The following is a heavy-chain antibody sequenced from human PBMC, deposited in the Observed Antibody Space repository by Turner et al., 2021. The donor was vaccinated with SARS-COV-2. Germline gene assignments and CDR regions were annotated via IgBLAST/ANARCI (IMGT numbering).Heavy chain of an antibody. D-gene: IGHD3-9*01. CDR3: AKLGVTESLLIIDAFDR. Sequence: QVQAVQSGAEVKQPGASVKVSCKVSENTLTKSAIHWVRQSPGKGLEWMGGFDFENGETMNAQGFQGRLTLTADTSTNTAYMEMSSLRSEDTAIYYCAKLGVTESLLIIDAFDRWGQGTWVTVSS. V-gene: IGHV1-24*01. CDR1: ENTLTKSA. J-gene: IGHJ3*01. CDR2: FDFENGET.